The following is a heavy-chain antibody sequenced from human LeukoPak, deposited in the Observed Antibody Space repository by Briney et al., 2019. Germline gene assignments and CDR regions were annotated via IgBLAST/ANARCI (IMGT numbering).Heavy chain of an antibody. J-gene: IGHJ4*02. Sequence: GGSLRLSCTASGFTFSSYSMSWVRQAPGKGLEWVSVISGSGDSTYYADSVKGRFTISRDNSKNTLYLQMNSLRAEDTAVYYCARAPMVRGGYYFDYWGQGTLVTVSS. CDR1: GFTFSSYS. CDR3: ARAPMVRGGYYFDY. D-gene: IGHD3-10*01. V-gene: IGHV3-23*01. CDR2: ISGSGDST.